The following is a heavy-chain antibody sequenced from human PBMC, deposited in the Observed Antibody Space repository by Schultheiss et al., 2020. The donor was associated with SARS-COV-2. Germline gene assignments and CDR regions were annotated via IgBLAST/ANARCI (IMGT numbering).Heavy chain of an antibody. CDR1: GFAFSDHY. V-gene: IGHV3-11*01. CDR2: ISGSGGTI. CDR3: ARFIVVVVAATGDDAFDI. Sequence: GGSLRLSCAASGFAFSDHYMTWIRQAPGKGLEWVSYISGSGGTIYYADSLRGRFTISRDNAKNSLYLQMNSLRAEDTAVYYCARFIVVVVAATGDDAFDIWGQGTMVTVSS. D-gene: IGHD2-15*01. J-gene: IGHJ3*02.